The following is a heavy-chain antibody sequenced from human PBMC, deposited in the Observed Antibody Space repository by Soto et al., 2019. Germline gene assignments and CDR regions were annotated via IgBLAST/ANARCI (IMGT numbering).Heavy chain of an antibody. V-gene: IGHV4-34*01. CDR3: ARDERSGRFDY. Sequence: SETLSLTCAVYDVSSSAYYWSWIRQPPGRGLEWIGEINRSGSTNYNPSLKSRLTISLDTSKNQFSLKLSSVTAADTAVYYCARDERSGRFDYWGQGTLVTVSS. J-gene: IGHJ4*02. CDR1: DVSSSAYY. D-gene: IGHD3-3*01. CDR2: INRSGST.